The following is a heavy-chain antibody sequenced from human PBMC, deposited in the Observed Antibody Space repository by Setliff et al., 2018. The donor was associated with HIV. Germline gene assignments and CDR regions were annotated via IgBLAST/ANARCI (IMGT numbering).Heavy chain of an antibody. CDR2: IIPIFGTA. CDR1: GGNFNNYA. CDR3: ARIFLRGLQYGGLDI. D-gene: IGHD4-4*01. Sequence: ASVKVSCKASGGNFNNYALSWVRQAPGQGLEWMGGIIPIFGTANYAQKFQGRVTITADESTSTAYMELSSLRSEDTAVYFCARIFLRGLQYGGLDIWGQGTLVTVSS. J-gene: IGHJ3*02. V-gene: IGHV1-69*13.